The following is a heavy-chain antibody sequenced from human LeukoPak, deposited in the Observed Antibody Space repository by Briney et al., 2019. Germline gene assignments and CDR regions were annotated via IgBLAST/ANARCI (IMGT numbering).Heavy chain of an antibody. J-gene: IGHJ6*02. CDR2: ISGSGGST. V-gene: IGHV3-23*01. D-gene: IGHD3-10*01. CDR3: ARDRLVRGVITYNYGMDV. Sequence: GGSLRLSCAASGFTFSSYAMSWVRQAPGKGLEWVSAISGSGGSTYYADSVKGRFTISRHNSKNTLYLQMNSLRAEDTAVYYCARDRLVRGVITYNYGMDVWGQGTTVTVSS. CDR1: GFTFSSYA.